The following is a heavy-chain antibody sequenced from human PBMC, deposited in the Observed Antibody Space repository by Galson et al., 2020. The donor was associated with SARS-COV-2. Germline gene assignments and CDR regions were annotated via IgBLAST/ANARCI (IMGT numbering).Heavy chain of an antibody. CDR2: IDPSDSYT. Sequence: HGESLKISCKGSGYSFTSYWISWVRQMPGKGLEWMGRIDPSDSYTNYSPSFQGHVTISADKSISTAYLQWSSLKVSDTAMYYCARQQLGALGAFDIWGQGTMVTVSS. CDR1: GYSFTSYW. D-gene: IGHD6-13*01. CDR3: ARQQLGALGAFDI. J-gene: IGHJ3*02. V-gene: IGHV5-10-1*01.